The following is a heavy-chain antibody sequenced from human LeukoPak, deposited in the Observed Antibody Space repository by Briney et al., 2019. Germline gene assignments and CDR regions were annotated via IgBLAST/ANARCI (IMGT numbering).Heavy chain of an antibody. D-gene: IGHD6-13*01. J-gene: IGHJ6*03. V-gene: IGHV4-61*02. CDR2: IYTSGST. Sequence: SETLSLTCTVSGGSISSGSYYWSWIRQPAGKGLEWIGRIYTSGSTNYNPSLKSRVTISVDTSKNQFSLKLSSVTAADTAVYYCARVGSSSWYNYYYYYVDVWGKGTTVTVSS. CDR3: ARVGSSSWYNYYYYYVDV. CDR1: GGSISSGSYY.